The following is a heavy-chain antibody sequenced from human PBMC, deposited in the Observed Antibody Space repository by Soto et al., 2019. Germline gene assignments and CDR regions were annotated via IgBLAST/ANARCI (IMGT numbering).Heavy chain of an antibody. CDR2: INHSGST. D-gene: IGHD3-3*01. Sequence: QVQLQRWGAGLLKPSETLSLTCAVYGGSFSGYYWSWIRQPPGKGLEWIGEINHSGSTNYNPSLKSRVTISVDTSKNQFSLKLSSVTAADTAVYYCARVPPPRHPFGVVMRAFDIWGQGTMVTVSS. CDR1: GGSFSGYY. J-gene: IGHJ3*02. V-gene: IGHV4-34*01. CDR3: ARVPPPRHPFGVVMRAFDI.